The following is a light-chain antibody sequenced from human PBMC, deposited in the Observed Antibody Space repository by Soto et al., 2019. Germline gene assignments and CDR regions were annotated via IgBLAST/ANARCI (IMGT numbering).Light chain of an antibody. CDR3: CSYADSYTSLYV. CDR2: DVS. J-gene: IGLJ1*01. CDR1: SSDVGGYNY. V-gene: IGLV2-11*01. Sequence: QSALTQPRSVSGSPGQSVTISCTGTSSDVGGYNYVSWYQQHPGKAPKLLIYDVSKWPSGVPDRFSGSKSGNTASLTISGLQAEDEADYYCCSYADSYTSLYVFGTGTKVTVL.